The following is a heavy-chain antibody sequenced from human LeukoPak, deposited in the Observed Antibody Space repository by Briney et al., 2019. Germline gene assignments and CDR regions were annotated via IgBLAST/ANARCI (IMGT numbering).Heavy chain of an antibody. J-gene: IGHJ4*02. D-gene: IGHD1-26*01. CDR3: ARDQGPGGAATDY. CDR1: GFTFSNYW. CDR2: ISSSSSYI. Sequence: GGSLRLSCAVSGFTFSNYWMSWVRQAPGKGLEWVSSISSSSSYIYYADSVKGRFTISRDNAKNSLYLQMNSLRAEDTAVYYCARDQGPGGAATDYWGQGTLVTVSS. V-gene: IGHV3-21*01.